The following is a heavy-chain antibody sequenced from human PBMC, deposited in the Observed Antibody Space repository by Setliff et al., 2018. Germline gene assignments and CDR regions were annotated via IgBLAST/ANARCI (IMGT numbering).Heavy chain of an antibody. V-gene: IGHV1-18*01. Sequence: ASVKVSCKASGYTFSSYGMSWVRQAPGQGLEWMGWISAYNGNTNYAQKFQGRVTMTTDTSTSTAYMELRSLTSDDTAVYYCARFWSGYPLVYWGQGTLVTVSS. CDR3: ARFWSGYPLVY. D-gene: IGHD3-3*01. CDR2: ISAYNGNT. CDR1: GYTFSSYG. J-gene: IGHJ4*02.